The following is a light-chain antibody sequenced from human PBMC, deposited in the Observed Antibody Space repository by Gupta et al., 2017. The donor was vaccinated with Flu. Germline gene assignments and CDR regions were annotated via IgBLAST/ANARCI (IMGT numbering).Light chain of an antibody. Sequence: YVLTQPPSLSVAPGQAARITCGGSNSGSYMVHWYQQKSGQAPVLVVYENDDRPSGIPDRISCATSGTTATLTIRRVEAGDEADYYCQFWDSNGDRVVFGGGTKLTVL. CDR2: END. V-gene: IGLV3-21*02. CDR3: QFWDSNGDRVV. J-gene: IGLJ2*01. CDR1: NSGSYM.